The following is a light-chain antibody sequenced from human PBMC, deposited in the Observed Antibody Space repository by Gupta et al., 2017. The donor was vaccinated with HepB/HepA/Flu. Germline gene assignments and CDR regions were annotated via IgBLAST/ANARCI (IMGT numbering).Light chain of an antibody. CDR3: QHESSSPGA. CDR2: GAS. J-gene: IGKJ1*01. V-gene: IGKV3-20*01. CDR1: QSVSRSY. Sequence: EIVLTQSPGTLSLSQGERATLSCGARQSVSRSYLAWYQQKPGQAPKLLIYGASSRDADIPDRFSGSGCGTEFTLTISRREPEDFAVYYCQHESSSPGAFGQGTKVEIK.